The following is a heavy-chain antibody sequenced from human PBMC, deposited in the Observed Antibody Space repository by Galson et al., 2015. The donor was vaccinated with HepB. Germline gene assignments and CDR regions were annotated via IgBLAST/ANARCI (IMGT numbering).Heavy chain of an antibody. CDR1: GGSISSSSYY. D-gene: IGHD2-15*01. V-gene: IGHV4-39*01. CDR2: IYYSGST. J-gene: IGHJ4*02. Sequence: LSLTCTVSGGSISSSSYYWGWIRQPPGKGLEWIGSIYYSGSTYYNPSLKSRVTISVDTSKNQFSLKLSSVTAADTAVYYCAGGQLVVAATPPHYYFDYWGQGTLVTVSS. CDR3: AGGQLVVAATPPHYYFDY.